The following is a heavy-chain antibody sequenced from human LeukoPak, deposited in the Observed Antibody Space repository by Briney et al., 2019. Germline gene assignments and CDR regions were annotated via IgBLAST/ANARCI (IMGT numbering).Heavy chain of an antibody. CDR1: GVTFSSYG. CDR3: AKDIRGYSGYDLFYYYYYGMDV. D-gene: IGHD5-12*01. Sequence: GGSLRLSCAASGVTFSSYGMHWVRQAPGKGLEWVAVISYDGSNKYYADSVKGRFTISRDNSKNTLYLQMNSLRAEDTAVYYCAKDIRGYSGYDLFYYYYYGMDVWGQGTTVTVSS. V-gene: IGHV3-30*18. CDR2: ISYDGSNK. J-gene: IGHJ6*02.